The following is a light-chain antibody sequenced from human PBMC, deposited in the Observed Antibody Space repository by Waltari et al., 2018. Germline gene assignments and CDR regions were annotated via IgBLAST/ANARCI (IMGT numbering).Light chain of an antibody. V-gene: IGLV2-11*01. CDR3: CSYAGSYTV. CDR1: SSDVGGYNY. Sequence: QSALTQPRSVSGSPGQSVTISCTGTSSDVGGYNYVSWYQQHPGKAPKLMIYDVSKRPSGVPDRFSGSKSGNTASLTISALQAEDEADYYCCSYAGSYTVFGGGTKLTVL. J-gene: IGLJ2*01. CDR2: DVS.